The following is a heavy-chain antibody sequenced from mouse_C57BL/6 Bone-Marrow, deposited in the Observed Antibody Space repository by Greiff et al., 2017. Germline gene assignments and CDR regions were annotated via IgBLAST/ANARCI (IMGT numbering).Heavy chain of an antibody. Sequence: EVQLQQSGAELVKPGASVKLSCTASGFTINDYSMPWVKQRPEQGLEWIGRIDPGDGDTKYAPKFQGKATITADTSSNTAYLQLSSLTSEDTAVYYCANGGTAQATLGAMEYWGQGTSVTVSS. V-gene: IGHV14-2*01. D-gene: IGHD3-1*01. J-gene: IGHJ4*01. CDR3: ANGGTAQATLGAMEY. CDR1: GFTINDYS. CDR2: IDPGDGDT.